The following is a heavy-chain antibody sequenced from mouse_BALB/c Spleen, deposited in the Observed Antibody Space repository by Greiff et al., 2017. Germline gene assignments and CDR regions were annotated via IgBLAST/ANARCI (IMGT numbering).Heavy chain of an antibody. D-gene: IGHD2-10*02. CDR1: GYSFTGYY. J-gene: IGHJ2*01. CDR2: INPYNGAT. Sequence: EVQLQQSGPELVKPGASVKISCKASGYSFTGYYMHWVKQSHVKSLEWIGRINPYNGATSYNQNFKDKASLTVDKSSSTAYMELHSLTSEDSAVYYCARALKYGNLDYFDYWGQGTTLTVSS. V-gene: IGHV1-31*01. CDR3: ARALKYGNLDYFDY.